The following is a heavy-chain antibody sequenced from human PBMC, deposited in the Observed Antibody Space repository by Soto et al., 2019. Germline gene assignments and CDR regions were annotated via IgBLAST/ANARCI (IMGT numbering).Heavy chain of an antibody. CDR2: INPSGGST. J-gene: IGHJ6*02. CDR1: GYTFTSYY. Sequence: ASVKVSCKASGYTFTSYYMHWVRQAPGQGLEWMGIINPSGGSTSYAQKFQGRVTMTRDTSTSTVYMELSSLRSEDTAVYYCERDRALKGSGYGEYYYYYGMDVWGQGTTVTVSS. V-gene: IGHV1-46*01. D-gene: IGHD3-22*01. CDR3: ERDRALKGSGYGEYYYYYGMDV.